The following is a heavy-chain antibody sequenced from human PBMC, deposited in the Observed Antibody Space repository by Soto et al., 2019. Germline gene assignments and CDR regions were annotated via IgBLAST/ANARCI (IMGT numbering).Heavy chain of an antibody. V-gene: IGHV3-48*01. CDR3: TRSAYMDV. CDR1: GFTFSSYS. Sequence: EVQLVESGGGLVQPGGSLRLSCAASGFTFSSYSMNWVRQAPGKGLEWVSYISSGRSTIYYADPVKGRFTISRDNAKNSLYLPMDSLRAEDTAVYYATRSAYMDVWGTGTTVTVSS. J-gene: IGHJ6*03. CDR2: ISSGRSTI. D-gene: IGHD2-2*01.